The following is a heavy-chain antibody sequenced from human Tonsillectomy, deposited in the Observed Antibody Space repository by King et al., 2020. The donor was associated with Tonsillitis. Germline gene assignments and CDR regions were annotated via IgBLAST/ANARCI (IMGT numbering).Heavy chain of an antibody. J-gene: IGHJ5*02. CDR1: GFTFSSYA. CDR3: ARGPYDSLQFDP. D-gene: IGHD3-3*01. Sequence: VQLVESGGGVVQPGRSLRLSCAASGFTFSSYAMHWVRQAPGKGLEGVAVISYDGSNKYYADSVKGRFTISRDNSKNTLYLQMNSLRAEDTAVYYCARGPYDSLQFDPWGQGTLVTVSS. V-gene: IGHV3-30-3*01. CDR2: ISYDGSNK.